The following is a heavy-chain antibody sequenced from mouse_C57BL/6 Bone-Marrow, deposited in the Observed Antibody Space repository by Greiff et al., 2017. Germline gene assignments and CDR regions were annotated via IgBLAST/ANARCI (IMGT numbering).Heavy chain of an antibody. J-gene: IGHJ2*01. CDR3: ARHVLRCCDY. CDR1: GFTFSSYG. Sequence: EVQLVESGGDLVKPGGSLKLSCAASGFTFSSYGMSWVRQTPDKRLEWVATISSGGSYTYYPDSVKGRFTITRDNAKNTLYLQMSSLKSEDTAMYYCARHVLRCCDYWGQGTTLTVSS. D-gene: IGHD1-1*01. CDR2: ISSGGSYT. V-gene: IGHV5-6*01.